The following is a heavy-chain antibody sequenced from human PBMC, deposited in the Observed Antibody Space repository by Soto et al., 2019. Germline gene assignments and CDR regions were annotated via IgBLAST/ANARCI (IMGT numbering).Heavy chain of an antibody. CDR2: IYYSGST. J-gene: IGHJ4*02. CDR1: GGSISSSSYY. Sequence: SETLSLTCTVSGGSISSSSYYWGWIRQPPGKGLEWIGSIYYSGSTYYNPSLKSRVTISVDTSKNQFSLKLSSVTAADTAVYYCARHSQHLANYFDYWGQGTLVTVSS. CDR3: ARHSQHLANYFDY. V-gene: IGHV4-39*01. D-gene: IGHD1-26*01.